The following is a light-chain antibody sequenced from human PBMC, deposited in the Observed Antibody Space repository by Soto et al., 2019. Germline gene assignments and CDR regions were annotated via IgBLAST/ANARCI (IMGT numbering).Light chain of an antibody. CDR1: QSVLYSSNNKNY. Sequence: IVMTQSPDSLAVSLGERATINCKSSQSVLYSSNNKNYLAWYQQKPGQPPKLVIYWASTRDSGVPDRFSGGGSGTDFTLTISSLQAADVAVYYCQQYYSTPRTFGQGTRLEIK. V-gene: IGKV4-1*01. J-gene: IGKJ5*01. CDR2: WAS. CDR3: QQYYSTPRT.